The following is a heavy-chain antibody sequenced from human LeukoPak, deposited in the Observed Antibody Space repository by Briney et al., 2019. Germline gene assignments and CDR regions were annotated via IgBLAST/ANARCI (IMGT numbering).Heavy chain of an antibody. J-gene: IGHJ4*02. V-gene: IGHV3-23*01. D-gene: IGHD4-17*01. CDR3: ARLYGGYGDYYFDY. CDR2: ISGSGGST. CDR1: GFTFSSYA. Sequence: GGSLRLSCAASGFTFSSYAMSWVRQAPGKGLEWVSAISGSGGSTYYADSVKGRFTISRDNAKNTLYLQMNSLRAEDTAVYYCARLYGGYGDYYFDYWGQGALVTVSS.